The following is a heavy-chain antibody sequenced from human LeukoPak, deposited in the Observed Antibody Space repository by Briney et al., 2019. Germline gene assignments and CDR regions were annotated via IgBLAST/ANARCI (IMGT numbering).Heavy chain of an antibody. D-gene: IGHD3-3*01. CDR1: EFTFNKYA. CDR2: ISASGGST. Sequence: GGSLRLSCAASEFTFNKYAMSWFRQAPGKGLEWVSVISASGGSTHYADSVKGRFTISRDNSKNTLYLQMNSLRPEDTAIYYCARSNDFWSGPLRNYYYYMDVWGKGTTVTVSS. J-gene: IGHJ6*03. CDR3: ARSNDFWSGPLRNYYYYMDV. V-gene: IGHV3-23*01.